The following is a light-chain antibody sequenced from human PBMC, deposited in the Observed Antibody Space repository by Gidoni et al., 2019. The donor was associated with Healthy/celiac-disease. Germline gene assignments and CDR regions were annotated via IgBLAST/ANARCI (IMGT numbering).Light chain of an antibody. Sequence: ILFTQSPSTLSLSPGERATLSCRATQSVSSSYLAWYQQKPGQAPRLLIYGASSRATGIPDRFSGSGSGTDFTLTISRLEPEDFAVYYCQQYGSSPRGTFGQGTKVEIK. CDR3: QQYGSSPRGT. CDR1: QSVSSSY. J-gene: IGKJ1*01. V-gene: IGKV3-20*01. CDR2: GAS.